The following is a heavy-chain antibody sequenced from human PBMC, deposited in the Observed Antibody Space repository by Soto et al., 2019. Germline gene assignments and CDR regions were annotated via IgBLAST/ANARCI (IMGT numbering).Heavy chain of an antibody. CDR2: VYSTGAT. Sequence: SETLSLTCTVSGGPVSRGSYYWSWIRPPPGKGLEWIGYVYSTGATTYRPSLSSRLTISVDASKNQFSLKLRSVTAADTAVYYCARHSDCTNDICSSWFDPWGPGTLVTVSS. V-gene: IGHV4-61*01. D-gene: IGHD2-8*01. J-gene: IGHJ5*02. CDR3: ARHSDCTNDICSSWFDP. CDR1: GGPVSRGSYY.